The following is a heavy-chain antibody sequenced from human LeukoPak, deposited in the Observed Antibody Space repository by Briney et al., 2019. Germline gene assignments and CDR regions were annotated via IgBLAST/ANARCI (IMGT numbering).Heavy chain of an antibody. CDR2: LDPEAGET. V-gene: IGHV1-24*01. D-gene: IGHD6-13*01. J-gene: IGHJ4*02. Sequence: GASVKVSCKVSGYSLTELSMHWVRQAPGKGLEWMGGLDPEAGETIYAQKFQGRVALTEDTSADTAYMELSSLKSEDTAVYYCATAPIAKAAAGPNYWGQGTLVIVSS. CDR1: GYSLTELS. CDR3: ATAPIAKAAAGPNY.